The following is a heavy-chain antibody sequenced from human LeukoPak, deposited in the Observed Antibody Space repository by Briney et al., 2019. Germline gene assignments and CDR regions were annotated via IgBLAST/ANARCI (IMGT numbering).Heavy chain of an antibody. V-gene: IGHV4-59*01. J-gene: IGHJ6*02. CDR3: ARLRAYVYGDYYYYGMDV. D-gene: IGHD4-17*01. CDR2: IYYSGNT. CDR1: GGSISSYY. Sequence: SETLSLTCTVSGGSISSYYWSWIRQPPGKGLEWIGYIYYSGNTNYNPSLKSRVTISVDTSKNQFSLKMSSVTVANTAVYYCARLRAYVYGDYYYYGMDVWGQGTTVTVSS.